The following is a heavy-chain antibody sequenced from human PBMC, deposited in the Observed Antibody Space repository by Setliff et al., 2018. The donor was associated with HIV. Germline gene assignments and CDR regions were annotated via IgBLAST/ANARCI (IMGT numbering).Heavy chain of an antibody. Sequence: SETLSLTCAVSGGSFSSYHWSWIRHRAGKGLEWIGHIYASGSTKYNPSLESRVTMSVDTSRTQFSLKLRSVTAADTAVYYCARVGASGVPSTMDYYYYMDVWGKGTTVTVSS. V-gene: IGHV4-4*07. D-gene: IGHD3-10*01. CDR1: GGSFSSYH. J-gene: IGHJ6*03. CDR2: IYASGST. CDR3: ARVGASGVPSTMDYYYYMDV.